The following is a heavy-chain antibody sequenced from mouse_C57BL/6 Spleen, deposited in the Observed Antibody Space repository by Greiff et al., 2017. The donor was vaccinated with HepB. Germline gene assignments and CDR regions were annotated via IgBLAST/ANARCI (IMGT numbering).Heavy chain of an antibody. D-gene: IGHD2-4*01. J-gene: IGHJ2*01. CDR1: GYTFTDYN. V-gene: IGHV1-18*01. Sequence: EVRRVESGPELVKPGASVKIPCKASGYTFTDYNMDWVKQSHGKSLEWIGDINPNNGGTIYNQKFKGKATLTVDKSSSTAYMELRSLTSEDTAVYYCARRIYYDYDGGDFDYWGQGTTLTVSS. CDR3: ARRIYYDYDGGDFDY. CDR2: INPNNGGT.